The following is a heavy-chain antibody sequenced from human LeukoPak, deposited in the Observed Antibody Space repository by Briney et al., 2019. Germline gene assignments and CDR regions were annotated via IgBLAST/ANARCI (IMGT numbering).Heavy chain of an antibody. Sequence: SETLSLTCTVSGGSISSYYWSWIRQPPGKGLEWIGYIYYSGSTYYNPSLKSRVTISVDTSKNQFSLKLSSVTAADTAVYYCARGYGDYVLRYFDYWGQGTLVTVSS. J-gene: IGHJ4*02. D-gene: IGHD4-17*01. CDR2: IYYSGST. CDR3: ARGYGDYVLRYFDY. V-gene: IGHV4-59*08. CDR1: GGSISSYY.